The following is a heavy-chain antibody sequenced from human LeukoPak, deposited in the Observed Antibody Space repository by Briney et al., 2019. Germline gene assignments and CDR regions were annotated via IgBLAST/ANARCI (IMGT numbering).Heavy chain of an antibody. V-gene: IGHV3-53*01. CDR2: IYIGGGT. CDR3: ASVPPAAGLFDY. D-gene: IGHD6-13*01. J-gene: IGHJ4*02. Sequence: PGGSLRLSCAASEFSVSRKYLSWVRQAPGKGLEWVSIIYIGGGTDYADSVKGRFTVSRDNSKNTIYLQMNSLRAEDTAVYYCASVPPAAGLFDYWGQGTLVTVSS. CDR1: EFSVSRKY.